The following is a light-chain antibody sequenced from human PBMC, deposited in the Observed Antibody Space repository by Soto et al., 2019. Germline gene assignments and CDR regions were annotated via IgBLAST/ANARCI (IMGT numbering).Light chain of an antibody. Sequence: QSVLTQPRSVSGSPGQSVTISCTGSRSDVGGYKYVSWYQQFPGNAPKLLIYDVAKRPSGVPGRFSGSKSGNTASLTISGLQAEDEADYYCCSYGGGRTPLGFGGGTKVTVL. CDR1: RSDVGGYKY. CDR3: CSYGGGRTPLG. V-gene: IGLV2-11*01. J-gene: IGLJ2*01. CDR2: DVA.